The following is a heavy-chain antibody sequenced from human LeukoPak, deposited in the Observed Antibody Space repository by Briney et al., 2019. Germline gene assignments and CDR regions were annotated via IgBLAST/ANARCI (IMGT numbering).Heavy chain of an antibody. D-gene: IGHD6-13*01. Sequence: ASVTVSCKASGGTFSSYAISWVRQAPGQGLEWMGRIIPILGIANYAQKFQGRVTITADKSTSTAYMELSSLRSEDTAVYYCARDAELVGIAAAGEDYFDYWGQGTLVTVSS. CDR1: GGTFSSYA. V-gene: IGHV1-69*04. CDR3: ARDAELVGIAAAGEDYFDY. CDR2: IIPILGIA. J-gene: IGHJ4*02.